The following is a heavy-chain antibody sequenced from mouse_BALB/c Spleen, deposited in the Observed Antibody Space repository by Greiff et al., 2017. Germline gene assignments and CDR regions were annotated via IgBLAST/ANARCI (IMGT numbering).Heavy chain of an antibody. CDR2: ISSGSSTI. Sequence: DVKLVESGGGLVQPGGSRKLSCAASGFTFSSFGMHWVRQAPEKGLEWVAYISSGSSTIYYADTVKGRFTISRDNPKNTLVLQMNSLRSADTAMYYCANLMDYWGQGTSVTVSS. CDR1: GFTFSSFG. J-gene: IGHJ4*01. V-gene: IGHV5-17*02. CDR3: ANLMDY.